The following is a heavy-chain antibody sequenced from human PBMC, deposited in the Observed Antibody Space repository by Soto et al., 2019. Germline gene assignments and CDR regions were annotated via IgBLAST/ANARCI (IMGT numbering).Heavy chain of an antibody. CDR2: IYHSGST. J-gene: IGHJ5*02. D-gene: IGHD2-15*01. CDR1: GGFIIRGGYS. Sequence: SETLSLTCAVSGGFIIRGGYSWIWIRQPPGKGLEWIGYIYHSGSTYYNPSLKSRVTISVDRSKNQFSLKLSSVTAADTAVYYCSKAAALYWFDPWGQGTLVTVSS. CDR3: SKAAALYWFDP. V-gene: IGHV4-30-2*02.